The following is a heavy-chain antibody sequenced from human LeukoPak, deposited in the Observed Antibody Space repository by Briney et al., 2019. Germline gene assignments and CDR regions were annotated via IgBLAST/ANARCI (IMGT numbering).Heavy chain of an antibody. V-gene: IGHV4-4*07. CDR2: IYTSGST. J-gene: IGHJ5*02. D-gene: IGHD4-17*01. Sequence: SETLSLTCTVSGGSISSYYWSWIRQPAGKGLEWIGRIYTSGSTNYNPSLKSRVTMSVDTSKNQFSLKLSSVTAADTAVYYCARDHRSHDYGDLSWFDPWGQGTLVTVSS. CDR3: ARDHRSHDYGDLSWFDP. CDR1: GGSISSYY.